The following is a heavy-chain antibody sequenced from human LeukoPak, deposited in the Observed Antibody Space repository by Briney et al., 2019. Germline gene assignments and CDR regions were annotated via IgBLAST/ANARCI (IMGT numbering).Heavy chain of an antibody. CDR1: GFSFSNYA. CDR2: IRVTGGTT. CDR3: AKHQSTYYYYYDMDV. D-gene: IGHD5/OR15-5a*01. J-gene: IGHJ6*02. V-gene: IGHV3-23*01. Sequence: GGSLRLSCAASGFSFSNYAMSWVRQAPGKGLEWVSGIRVTGGTTNYADSVKGRSTISRDNSKNPLHLQIISLGAEDTAIYYCAKHQSTYYYYYDMDVWGQGTTVTVSS.